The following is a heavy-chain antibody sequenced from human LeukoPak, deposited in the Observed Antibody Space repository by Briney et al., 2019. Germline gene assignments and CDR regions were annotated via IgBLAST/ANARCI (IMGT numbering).Heavy chain of an antibody. V-gene: IGHV4-59*01. J-gene: IGHJ4*02. Sequence: KPSETLSLTCAVYGGSFSDFYWSWIRQPPGKGLEWIGYIYYSGSTNYNPSLKSRVTISVDTSKNQFSLKLSSVTAADTAVYYCATYYYDSSGYYYDYWGQGTLVTVSS. CDR1: GGSFSDFY. CDR3: ATYYYDSSGYYYDY. CDR2: IYYSGST. D-gene: IGHD3-22*01.